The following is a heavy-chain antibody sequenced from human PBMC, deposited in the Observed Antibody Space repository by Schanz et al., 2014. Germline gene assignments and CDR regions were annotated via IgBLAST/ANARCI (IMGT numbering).Heavy chain of an antibody. CDR3: ARDRGYCSGGSCLAYDY. CDR2: ISYDGSNK. D-gene: IGHD2-15*01. CDR1: GFTLSSYA. V-gene: IGHV3-30-3*01. Sequence: GQLLESGGGLIQPGGSLRLSCAAYGFTLSSYAMHWVRQAPGKGLEWVAVISYDGSNKYYADSVKGRFTISRDNSKNTLYLQMNALRAEDTAVYYCARDRGYCSGGSCLAYDYCGQGPLITVSS. J-gene: IGHJ4*02.